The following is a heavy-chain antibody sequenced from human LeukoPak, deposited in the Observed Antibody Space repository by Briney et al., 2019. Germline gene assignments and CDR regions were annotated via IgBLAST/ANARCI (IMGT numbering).Heavy chain of an antibody. CDR3: ASDDYGPGW. V-gene: IGHV3-33*01. CDR1: GFAFSNYH. CDR2: IWYDGSNK. J-gene: IGHJ1*01. D-gene: IGHD4-17*01. Sequence: GGSLRLSCVASGFAFSNYHMHWVRQAPGKGLEWVAVIWYDGSNKYYADSVKGKFTISRDNSKNTLYLQMNSLRADDTAVYYCASDDYGPGWWGQGTLVTVSS.